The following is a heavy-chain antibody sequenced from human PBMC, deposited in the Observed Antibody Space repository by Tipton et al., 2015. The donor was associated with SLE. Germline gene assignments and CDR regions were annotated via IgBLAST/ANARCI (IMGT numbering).Heavy chain of an antibody. Sequence: QVQLVQSGGGLIQPGGSLRLSCAASGFTFSDYYMSWIRQAPGKGLEWVSYISSSGSTIHYADSVKGRFTISRDNAKNSLYLHMNSLRAEDTAVYYCARERGYSDPKVWFDYWGQGTLVTVSS. CDR2: ISSSGSTI. V-gene: IGHV3-11*04. CDR3: ARERGYSDPKVWFDY. D-gene: IGHD1-1*01. CDR1: GFTFSDYY. J-gene: IGHJ4*02.